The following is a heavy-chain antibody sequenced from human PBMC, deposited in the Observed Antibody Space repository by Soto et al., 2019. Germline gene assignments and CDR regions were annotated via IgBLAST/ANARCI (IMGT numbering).Heavy chain of an antibody. Sequence: SETLSLTCTVSGGSISSYYWSWIRQPPGKGLEWIGYIYYSGSTNYNPSLKSRVTISVDTSKNQFSLKLSSVTAADTAVYYCARDRPGYCSGGSCPYYYYMDVWGKGTTVTVSS. CDR3: ARDRPGYCSGGSCPYYYYMDV. V-gene: IGHV4-59*01. J-gene: IGHJ6*03. CDR1: GGSISSYY. D-gene: IGHD2-15*01. CDR2: IYYSGST.